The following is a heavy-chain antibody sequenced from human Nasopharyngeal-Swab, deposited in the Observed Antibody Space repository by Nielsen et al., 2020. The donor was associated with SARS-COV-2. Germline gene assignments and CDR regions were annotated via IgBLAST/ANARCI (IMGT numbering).Heavy chain of an antibody. CDR1: GFTFSIYW. CDR3: ARVSSGWEP. J-gene: IGHJ5*02. CDR2: ISGDGSST. Sequence: GESLKIFCAASGFTFSIYWMHWVRQAPGKGLVWVSRISGDGSSTSYADSVKGRFTISRDNAKNTLYLQMNSLRAEDTAVYYCARVSSGWEPWGQGTLVTVSS. D-gene: IGHD6-19*01. V-gene: IGHV3-74*01.